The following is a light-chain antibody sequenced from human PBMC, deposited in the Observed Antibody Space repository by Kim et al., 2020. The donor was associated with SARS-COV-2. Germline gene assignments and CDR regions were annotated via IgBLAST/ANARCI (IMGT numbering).Light chain of an antibody. CDR1: SSDVAGYNY. J-gene: IGLJ3*02. Sequence: GQSTTTSCTATSSDVAGYNYLSWYQQHPGKATNLVIYDVTKRPSGVSNRFSGSKSGNTASLTISGLQAEDEADYYCTSYTSSSTWVFGGGTQLTVL. CDR3: TSYTSSSTWV. CDR2: DVT. V-gene: IGLV2-14*04.